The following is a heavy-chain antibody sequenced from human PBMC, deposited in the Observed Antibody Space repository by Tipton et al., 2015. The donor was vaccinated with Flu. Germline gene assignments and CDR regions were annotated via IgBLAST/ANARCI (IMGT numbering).Heavy chain of an antibody. CDR1: GFTFSSYE. V-gene: IGHV3-48*03. CDR3: AREIYDILTGYYNYYGMDV. D-gene: IGHD3-9*01. CDR2: ISSSGSTI. Sequence: SLRLSCAASGFTFSSYEMNWVRQAPGEGLEWVSYISSSGSTIYYADSVKGRFTISRDNAKNSLYLQMNSLRAEDTAVYYCAREIYDILTGYYNYYGMDVWGQGTTVTVSS. J-gene: IGHJ6*02.